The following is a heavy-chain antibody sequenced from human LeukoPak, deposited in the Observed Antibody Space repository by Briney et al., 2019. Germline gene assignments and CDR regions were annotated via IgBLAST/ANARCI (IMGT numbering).Heavy chain of an antibody. J-gene: IGHJ4*02. CDR1: GFSFSSYG. CDR3: ARDSLSRLFQYYFDY. CDR2: IRSDGSNK. D-gene: IGHD3-22*01. V-gene: IGHV3-30*02. Sequence: GGSLRLSCAGSGFSFSSYGMHWVRQAPGKGLEWMAFIRSDGSNKYYADSVKGRFTISRDNSKNTLYLKMNSLRAEDTAVYCCARDSLSRLFQYYFDYWGQGTLVTVSS.